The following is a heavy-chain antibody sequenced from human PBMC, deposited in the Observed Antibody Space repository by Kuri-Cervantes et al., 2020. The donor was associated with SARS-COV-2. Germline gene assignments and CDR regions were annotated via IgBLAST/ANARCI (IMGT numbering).Heavy chain of an antibody. CDR2: ISGSGGST. V-gene: IGHV3-23*01. J-gene: IGHJ4*02. D-gene: IGHD3-3*01. CDR3: AKDGLRVVEEWLPFDY. Sequence: GESLKISCAASGFTFSSYAMSWVRQAPGKGLEWVSAISGSGGSTYYADSVKGRFTISRDNSKNTLYLQMNSLRAEDTAVYYSAKDGLRVVEEWLPFDYWGQGTLVTVSS. CDR1: GFTFSSYA.